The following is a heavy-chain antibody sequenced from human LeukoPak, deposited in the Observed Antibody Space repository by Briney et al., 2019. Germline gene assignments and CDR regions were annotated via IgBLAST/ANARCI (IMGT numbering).Heavy chain of an antibody. CDR3: ARTTEGGYTYDYFYYYYMDV. Sequence: TSETLSLTCTVSDGSISSYFWSWIRQPPGKGLEWIGYIYYSGSTNYNPSLKSRVTISVDTSKNQFSLKLSSVTAADTAVYYCARTTEGGYTYDYFYYYYMDVWGKGTTVTISS. CDR1: DGSISSYF. CDR2: IYYSGST. J-gene: IGHJ6*03. D-gene: IGHD5-18*01. V-gene: IGHV4-59*01.